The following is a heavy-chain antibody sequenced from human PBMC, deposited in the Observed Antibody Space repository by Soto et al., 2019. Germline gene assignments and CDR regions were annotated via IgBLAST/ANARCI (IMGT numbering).Heavy chain of an antibody. J-gene: IGHJ6*04. CDR2: ISAYNGNT. Sequence: ASVKVSCKTSGYSFSSYGFTWVRQAPGQGLEWMGWISAYNGNTNYPPKLQGRVTMTTDTSTSTAYMELRSLRSDDTAVDYCAGEGWLGELSNYYGMDVGGKGTTVTAPS. CDR3: AGEGWLGELSNYYGMDV. V-gene: IGHV1-18*04. CDR1: GYSFSSYG. D-gene: IGHD3-16*02.